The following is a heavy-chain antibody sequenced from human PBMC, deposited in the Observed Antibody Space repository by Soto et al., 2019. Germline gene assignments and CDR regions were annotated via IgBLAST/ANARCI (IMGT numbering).Heavy chain of an antibody. D-gene: IGHD4-17*01. CDR3: ARDRHGDEIDY. V-gene: IGHV4-31*03. Sequence: QVQLQESGPGLVKPSQTLSLTCTVSGASISSGTCYWTWIRQHPGKGLEWIGYIYYSGSTYYNPSLKSRLTMSVDTSKNQFSLKLSSVTAADTAVYFCARDRHGDEIDYWGQGTLVTVSS. J-gene: IGHJ4*02. CDR1: GASISSGTCY. CDR2: IYYSGST.